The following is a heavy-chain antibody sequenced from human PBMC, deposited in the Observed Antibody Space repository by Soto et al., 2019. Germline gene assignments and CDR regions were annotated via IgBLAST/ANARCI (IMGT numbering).Heavy chain of an antibody. J-gene: IGHJ6*02. D-gene: IGHD2-8*01. Sequence: SVKVSCKASGFTFTSSAVQWVRQARGQRLEWIGWIVVGSGNTNYAQKFPERVTITRDMSTSTAYMELSSLRSEDTAVYYCAADRCTNGVCYTGYYYYGMDVWGQGTTVTVSS. V-gene: IGHV1-58*01. CDR3: AADRCTNGVCYTGYYYYGMDV. CDR1: GFTFTSSA. CDR2: IVVGSGNT.